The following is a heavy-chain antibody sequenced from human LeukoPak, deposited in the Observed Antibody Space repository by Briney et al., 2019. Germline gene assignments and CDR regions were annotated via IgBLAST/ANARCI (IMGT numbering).Heavy chain of an antibody. CDR1: GGSISSYSYY. D-gene: IGHD3-22*01. Sequence: PSETLSLTCTVSGGSISSYSYYWSWIRQPVGKGLEWIGRIYTSGNTNYNPSLKSRVTMSVDTSKNQFSLKLSSETAADTAVYYCARDHQGDSSGYYDAFDIWGQGTMVTVSS. CDR2: IYTSGNT. J-gene: IGHJ3*02. CDR3: ARDHQGDSSGYYDAFDI. V-gene: IGHV4-61*02.